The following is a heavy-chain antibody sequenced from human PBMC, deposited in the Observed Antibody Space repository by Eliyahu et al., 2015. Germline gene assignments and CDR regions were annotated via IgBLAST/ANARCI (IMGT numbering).Heavy chain of an antibody. V-gene: IGHV4-39*01. CDR1: XCSISXSSYY. Sequence: QLQLQESGPGLVKPSETLSLTCTVSXCSISXSSYYWGWXRQPPGKGLGWIGSIYYXGSTYYNPSLKSRVTISVDTSKNQFSLKLSSVTAADTAVYYCARQHLDYGDYGPFDYWGQGTLVTVSS. D-gene: IGHD4-17*01. CDR3: ARQHLDYGDYGPFDY. CDR2: IYYXGST. J-gene: IGHJ4*02.